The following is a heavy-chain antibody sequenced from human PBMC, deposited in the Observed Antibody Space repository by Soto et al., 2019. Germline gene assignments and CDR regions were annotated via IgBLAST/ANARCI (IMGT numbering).Heavy chain of an antibody. V-gene: IGHV4-59*01. CDR2: IYNGGSP. Sequence: QVLLQESGPGLVKPSETLSLTCTVSGASISNDYWSWIRQPPGKRLEYIGFIYNGGSPNYNPSLESRLTLSPAPSQTPFSRRLKSVTAADTAVYYCASGEWFVRGDGMDVWGRGTTVTVS. CDR3: ASGEWFVRGDGMDV. CDR1: GASISNDY. J-gene: IGHJ6*02. D-gene: IGHD3-3*01.